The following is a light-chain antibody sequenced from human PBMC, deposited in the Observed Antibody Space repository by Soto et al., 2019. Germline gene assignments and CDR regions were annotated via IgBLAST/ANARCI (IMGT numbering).Light chain of an antibody. J-gene: IGKJ5*01. Sequence: EIVLTQSPATLSLSPGERATLSCRATESVSTYLAWYQQKPGRAPRLLIYDASKRATGIPARFSGSGSGTGFTLTISRLEPEDFAVYYCQQRSKWPITFGQGTRLET. CDR2: DAS. CDR3: QQRSKWPIT. V-gene: IGKV3-11*01. CDR1: ESVSTY.